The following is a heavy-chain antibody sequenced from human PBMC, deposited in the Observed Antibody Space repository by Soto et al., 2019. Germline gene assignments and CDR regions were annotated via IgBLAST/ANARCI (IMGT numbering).Heavy chain of an antibody. Sequence: GASVKVSCKASGYTFTSYGISWVRQAPGQGLEWMGWISAYNGNTNYAQKLQGRVTMTTDTSTSTVYMELRSLRSDDTAVYYCARDKHSSSPYYYYYYGMDVWGQGTTVTVSS. J-gene: IGHJ6*02. V-gene: IGHV1-18*01. CDR3: ARDKHSSSPYYYYYYGMDV. CDR1: GYTFTSYG. D-gene: IGHD6-13*01. CDR2: ISAYNGNT.